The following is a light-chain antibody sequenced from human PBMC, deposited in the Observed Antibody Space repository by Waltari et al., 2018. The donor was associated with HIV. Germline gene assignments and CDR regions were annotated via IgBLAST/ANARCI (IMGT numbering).Light chain of an antibody. Sequence: DIQMTQSPSSLSASVGDRVTITCRASQSISSYLNWYQQKPGKAPKLLIYAASSLQSGVPSRFSGSGSGTDFTLTISSLQPEDFATYYCQQSEAFGQGTKVEIK. V-gene: IGKV1-39*01. J-gene: IGKJ1*01. CDR2: AAS. CDR1: QSISSY. CDR3: QQSEA.